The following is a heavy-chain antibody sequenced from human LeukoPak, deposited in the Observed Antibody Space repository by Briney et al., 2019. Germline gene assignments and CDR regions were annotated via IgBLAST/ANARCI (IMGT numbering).Heavy chain of an antibody. CDR2: ISAYNGNT. CDR1: GYTFTSYG. Sequence: ASVKVSCKASGYTFTSYGISWVRQAPGQGLEWMGWISAYNGNTNYAQKLQGRVTMTTDTSTSTAYMELRSLRSDDTAVYYCARTQYVVVVAATPDFDYWGQGTLVTVSS. CDR3: ARTQYVVVVAATPDFDY. J-gene: IGHJ4*02. D-gene: IGHD2-15*01. V-gene: IGHV1-18*01.